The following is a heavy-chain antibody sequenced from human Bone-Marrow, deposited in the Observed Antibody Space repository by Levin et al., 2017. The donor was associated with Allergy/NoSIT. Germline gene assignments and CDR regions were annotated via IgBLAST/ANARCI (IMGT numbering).Heavy chain of an antibody. CDR3: AKDRDFYGSGSLGT. CDR1: GFPFSNSA. CDR2: ISGSGDST. D-gene: IGHD3-10*01. Sequence: LSLTCAASGFPFSNSAMSWVRPAPGKGLEWVSGISGSGDSTYDGDSVKGRFTISRDNSKNTLYLQMNSLRAEDTAVYYCAKDRDFYGSGSLGTWGQGTLVTVSS. V-gene: IGHV3-23*01. J-gene: IGHJ5*02.